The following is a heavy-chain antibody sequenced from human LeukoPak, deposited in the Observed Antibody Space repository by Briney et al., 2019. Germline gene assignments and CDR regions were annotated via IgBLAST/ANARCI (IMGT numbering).Heavy chain of an antibody. CDR1: GFTFSSYA. Sequence: GGSLRLSCAASGFTFSSYAMSWVRQAPGKGLEWVSAISGSGGSTYYTYSVKGRFTISRDNSKNTLYLQMHSLRAEDTAVYYCAKDGDGIAVAGTLDYWGQGTLVTVSS. CDR3: AKDGDGIAVAGTLDY. V-gene: IGHV3-23*01. J-gene: IGHJ4*02. CDR2: ISGSGGST. D-gene: IGHD6-19*01.